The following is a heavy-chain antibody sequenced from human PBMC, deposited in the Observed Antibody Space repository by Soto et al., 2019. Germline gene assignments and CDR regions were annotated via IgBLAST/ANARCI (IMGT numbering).Heavy chain of an antibody. V-gene: IGHV1-69*12. CDR2: IIPDFGAA. Sequence: QVQLVQSGAEVKKPGSSVRVSCKASGATLNSFINYGIPRVRQAPGQGLEYMGGIIPDFGAANHAQKIEGRVTITADESTRTVNMELSSLRSNDTAVYYCARGSATEFLVLKYDALEIWGQGTMVPVSS. CDR1: GATLNSFINYG. D-gene: IGHD3-10*01. CDR3: ARGSATEFLVLKYDALEI. J-gene: IGHJ3*02.